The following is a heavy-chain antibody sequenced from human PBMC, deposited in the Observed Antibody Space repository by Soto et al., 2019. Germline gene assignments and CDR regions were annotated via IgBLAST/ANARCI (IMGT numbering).Heavy chain of an antibody. Sequence: GSLRLSCAASGFTFSSYGMHWVRQAPGKGLEWVAVIWYDGSNKYYADSVKGRFTISRDNSKNTLNLQMNSLSVDDTAMYYCAGSTSWYSNYFDCWGQGTLVTVSS. D-gene: IGHD6-13*01. CDR1: GFTFSSYG. J-gene: IGHJ4*02. V-gene: IGHV3-33*01. CDR2: IWYDGSNK. CDR3: AGSTSWYSNYFDC.